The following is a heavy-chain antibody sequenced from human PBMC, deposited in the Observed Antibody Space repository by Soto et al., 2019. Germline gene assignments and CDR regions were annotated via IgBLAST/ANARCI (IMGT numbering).Heavy chain of an antibody. D-gene: IGHD6-13*01. CDR2: ISSSSSYI. V-gene: IGHV3-21*01. CDR1: GFTLSNYN. Sequence: GGSLRLSCAASGFTLSNYNMNWVRQAPGKGLEWVSCISSSSSYIDYVDSVKGRFTISRDNAKNSLYLQMNSLRAEDTAVYYCARDGIAAAGYYYYYGMDVWGQGTTVTVSS. CDR3: ARDGIAAAGYYYYYGMDV. J-gene: IGHJ6*02.